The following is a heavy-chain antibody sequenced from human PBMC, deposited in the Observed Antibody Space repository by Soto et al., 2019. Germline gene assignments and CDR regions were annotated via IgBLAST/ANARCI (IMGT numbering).Heavy chain of an antibody. CDR3: ARQYCSGTNCYWFFDY. CDR2: ISSSGSTL. Sequence: GGSLRLSCAASGFTFSNYYMSWIRQAPGRGLEWVSYISSSGSTLYYADSVKGRFTISRDNAKNSLYLQMNSLRAEDTAVYYCARQYCSGTNCYWFFDYWGQGTLVTVSS. D-gene: IGHD2-2*01. V-gene: IGHV3-11*01. CDR1: GFTFSNYY. J-gene: IGHJ4*02.